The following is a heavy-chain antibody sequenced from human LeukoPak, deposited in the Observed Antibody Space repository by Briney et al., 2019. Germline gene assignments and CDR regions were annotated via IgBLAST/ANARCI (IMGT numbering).Heavy chain of an antibody. V-gene: IGHV3-7*01. Sequence: GGSLRLSCAASGFIFSSYWMSWVRQAPGKGLEWVANIKQDGSEKYYVDSVKGRFTISRDNAKNSLYLQMNSVRAEDTAVYYCVRDFRFLDDYWGQGTLVSVSS. CDR1: GFIFSSYW. CDR2: IKQDGSEK. J-gene: IGHJ4*02. D-gene: IGHD3-3*01. CDR3: VRDFRFLDDY.